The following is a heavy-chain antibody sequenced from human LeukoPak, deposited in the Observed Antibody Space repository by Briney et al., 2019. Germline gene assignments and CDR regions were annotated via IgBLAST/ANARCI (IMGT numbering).Heavy chain of an antibody. CDR3: ATAKYYDFWSGYYLFPPVYFDY. J-gene: IGHJ4*02. CDR2: IYPGDSDT. D-gene: IGHD3-3*01. V-gene: IGHV5-51*01. CDR1: GYSFTSYW. Sequence: GESLQISCKGSGYSFTSYWIGWVRQMPGKGLEWMGIIYPGDSDTRYSPSFQDQVTISADKSISTAYLQWSSLKASDTAMYYCATAKYYDFWSGYYLFPPVYFDYWGQGTLVTVSS.